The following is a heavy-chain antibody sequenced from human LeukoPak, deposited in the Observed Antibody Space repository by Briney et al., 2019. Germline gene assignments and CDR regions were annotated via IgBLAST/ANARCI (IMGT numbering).Heavy chain of an antibody. CDR3: ARASRYYDFWSGLDY. CDR1: GYTFTSYG. Sequence: ASVKVSCKASGYTFTSYGISWVRQAPGQGLEWMGWISAYNGNTNYAQKLQGRVTMTIDTSTSTAYMELRSLRSDDTAVYYCARASRYYDFWSGLDYWGQGTLVTVSS. CDR2: ISAYNGNT. D-gene: IGHD3-3*01. V-gene: IGHV1-18*01. J-gene: IGHJ4*02.